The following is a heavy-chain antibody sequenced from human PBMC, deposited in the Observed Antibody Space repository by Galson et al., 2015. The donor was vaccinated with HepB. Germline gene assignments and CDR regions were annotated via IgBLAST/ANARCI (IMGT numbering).Heavy chain of an antibody. CDR3: AHSVRGPLDY. Sequence: LVKPTQTLTLTCTFSGFSLSTSEVGVGWIRQPPGKALEWLGFIYWDDDKRYSPSLKSRVSITKGTSKNQVVLIMTNMDPVDTATYYCAHSVRGPLDYWGQGTVVTVSS. CDR2: IYWDDDK. V-gene: IGHV2-5*02. J-gene: IGHJ4*02. D-gene: IGHD3/OR15-3a*01. CDR1: GFSLSTSEVG.